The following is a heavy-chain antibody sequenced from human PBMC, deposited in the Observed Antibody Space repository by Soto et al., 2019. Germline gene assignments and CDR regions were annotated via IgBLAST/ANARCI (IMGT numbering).Heavy chain of an antibody. CDR3: ARDPGDFAGTVSGNYYYYYYMEV. V-gene: IGHV3-33*01. CDR1: GFTFSSYG. Sequence: PGGSLRLSCAASGFTFSSYGMHWVRQAPGKGLEWVAVIWYDGSNKYYADSVKGRFTISRDNSKNTLYLQMNSLRAEDTAVYYCARDPGDFAGTVSGNYYYYYYMEVWGKGTTVTVSS. J-gene: IGHJ6*03. D-gene: IGHD6-13*01. CDR2: IWYDGSNK.